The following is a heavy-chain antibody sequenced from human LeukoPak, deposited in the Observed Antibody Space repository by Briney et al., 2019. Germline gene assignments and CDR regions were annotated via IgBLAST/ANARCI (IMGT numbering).Heavy chain of an antibody. J-gene: IGHJ6*02. V-gene: IGHV4-59*02. D-gene: IGHD3-10*01. CDR3: ARDPVTMVRGTETYYYYYYGMDV. CDR1: GDSVSTSH. CDR2: IHHSGNT. Sequence: SETLSLTCSVSGDSVSTSHWSWIRQPPGKGLEWVGYIHHSGNTNYNPSLKSRATISVDTSKNQFSLKLISVTAEDTAVYYCARDPVTMVRGTETYYYYYYGMDVWGQGTTVTVSS.